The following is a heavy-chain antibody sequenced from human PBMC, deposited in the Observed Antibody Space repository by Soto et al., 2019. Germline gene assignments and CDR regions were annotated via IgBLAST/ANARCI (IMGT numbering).Heavy chain of an antibody. CDR1: GFTFNDYA. V-gene: IGHV3-23*01. Sequence: WGSLRLSCSASGFTFNDYAMAWFRQAPGQGLEWVSSISGSGGHSSYVDSVRGRFTISRDNVNNILSLDMSDLRAEDTALYYCAKDCRRLAVTGSAFDSWGQGALVTVSS. D-gene: IGHD6-19*01. J-gene: IGHJ4*02. CDR3: AKDCRRLAVTGSAFDS. CDR2: ISGSGGHS.